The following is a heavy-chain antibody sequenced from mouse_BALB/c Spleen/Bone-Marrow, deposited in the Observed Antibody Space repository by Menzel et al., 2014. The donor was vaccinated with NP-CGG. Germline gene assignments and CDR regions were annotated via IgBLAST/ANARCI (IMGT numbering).Heavy chain of an antibody. CDR2: IWSGGNT. CDR1: GFSLTSYG. V-gene: IGHV2-2*02. D-gene: IGHD2-3*01. CDR3: ARNLGDGYSFAY. Sequence: QVQLQQSGPGLVQPSRSLSITCTVSGFSLTSYGVHWVRQSPGKGLEWLGVIWSGGNTDYNAAFISRLSISKDNSKSQVFFKMNSLQANDTAIYYCARNLGDGYSFAYWGQGTLVTVSA. J-gene: IGHJ3*01.